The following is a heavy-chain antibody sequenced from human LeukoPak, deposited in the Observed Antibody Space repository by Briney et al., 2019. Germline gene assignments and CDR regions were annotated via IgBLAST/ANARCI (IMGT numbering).Heavy chain of an antibody. CDR2: ISAYSGNT. V-gene: IGHV1-18*01. J-gene: IGHJ4*02. CDR1: GYTFTSFD. D-gene: IGHD7-27*01. CDR3: ARVWGQEEDY. Sequence: ASVKVSCKASGYTFTSFDISWVRQAPGQGLEWMGWISAYSGNTNYAQKFQGRVTMTTDTSTSTAYMELRSLRSDDTAVYYCARVWGQEEDYWGQGTLVTVSS.